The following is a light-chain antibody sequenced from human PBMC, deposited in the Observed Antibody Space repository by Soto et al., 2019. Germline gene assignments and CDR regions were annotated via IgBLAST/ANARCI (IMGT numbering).Light chain of an antibody. Sequence: SYELTQAPSVSVAPGQTARITCGGYNIGNKGVHWYQQKAGQAPMLVAYDDSDRPSGIPERFSGSNSGNTATLTISRVEAGDEADYFCQVWDSSSDRPVVFGGGTKLTVL. J-gene: IGLJ2*01. CDR1: NIGNKG. CDR2: DDS. CDR3: QVWDSSSDRPVV. V-gene: IGLV3-21*02.